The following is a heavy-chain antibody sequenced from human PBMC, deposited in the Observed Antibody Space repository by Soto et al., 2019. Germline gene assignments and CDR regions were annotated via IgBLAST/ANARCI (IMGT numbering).Heavy chain of an antibody. CDR1: GYSFAGYW. CDR2: TDPSDSQT. J-gene: IGHJ4*02. V-gene: IGHV5-10-1*01. Sequence: GESLKISCKGSGYSFAGYWITWVRQKPGKGLEWMGRTDPSDSQTYYSPSFRGHVTISVTKSITTVFLQWSSLRASDTAMYYCARQIYDSDTGPNFQYYFDSWGQGTPVTVSS. CDR3: ARQIYDSDTGPNFQYYFDS. D-gene: IGHD3-22*01.